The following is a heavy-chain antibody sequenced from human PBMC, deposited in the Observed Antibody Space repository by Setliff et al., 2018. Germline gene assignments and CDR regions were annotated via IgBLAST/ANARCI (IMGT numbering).Heavy chain of an antibody. V-gene: IGHV4-38-2*01. J-gene: IGHJ4*02. CDR3: ARGRAGHSGH. D-gene: IGHD6-19*01. Sequence: SETLSLTCAVSGSAISSGHYWGWIRQPPGKGGLEWIGRIHYSGSTYYNPSLRSRVTIFVDTSKNQFSLNLNSVTAADTAVYYCARGRAGHSGHWGQGTLVTVSS. CDR1: GSAISSGHY. CDR2: IHYSGST.